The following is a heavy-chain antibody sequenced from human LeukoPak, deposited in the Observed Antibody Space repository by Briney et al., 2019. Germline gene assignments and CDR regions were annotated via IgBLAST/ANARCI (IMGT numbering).Heavy chain of an antibody. CDR3: ARLRIGDAFDI. D-gene: IGHD4-17*01. CDR2: IKHSGST. Sequence: SETLSLTCAVYGGSFSGYYWSWIRQPPGKGLEWIWEIKHSGSTNYNPSLKSRVTISVDTSKNQFSLKLSSVTAADTAVYYCARLRIGDAFDIWGQGTMVTVSS. V-gene: IGHV4-34*01. J-gene: IGHJ3*02. CDR1: GGSFSGYY.